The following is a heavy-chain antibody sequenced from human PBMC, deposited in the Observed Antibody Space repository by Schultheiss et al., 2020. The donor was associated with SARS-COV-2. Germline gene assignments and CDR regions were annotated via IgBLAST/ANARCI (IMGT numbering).Heavy chain of an antibody. V-gene: IGHV3-71*01. J-gene: IGHJ4*02. CDR2: IRSEADGGTT. D-gene: IGHD3-22*01. CDR3: ATDTFYNDRSGYYSFDY. Sequence: GGSLRLSFAASGFTFSSYGMHWVRQAPGKGLEWIGFIRSEADGGTTKYAASVKDRFTISRDESKSIAYLQMNSLRAEDTAVYYCATDTFYNDRSGYYSFDYWGQGTLVTVSS. CDR1: GFTFSSYG.